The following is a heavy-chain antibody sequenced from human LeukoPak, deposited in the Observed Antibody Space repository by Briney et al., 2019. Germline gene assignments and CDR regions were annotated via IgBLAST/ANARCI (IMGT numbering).Heavy chain of an antibody. D-gene: IGHD2-21*02. V-gene: IGHV3-30*18. CDR1: GFTFSSYG. CDR3: AKDRDIVVVTATLYFDY. J-gene: IGHJ4*02. Sequence: PGRSLRLSCAASGFTFSSYGMHWVRQAPGKGLEWVAVISYDGSNKYYADSVKGRFTISRDNSKNTLYLQMNSLRAEDTAVYYCAKDRDIVVVTATLYFDYWGQGTLVTVSS. CDR2: ISYDGSNK.